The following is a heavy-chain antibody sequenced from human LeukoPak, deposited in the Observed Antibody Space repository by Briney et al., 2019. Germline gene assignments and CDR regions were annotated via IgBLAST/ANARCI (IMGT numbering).Heavy chain of an antibody. CDR1: GYTFTNFG. Sequence: ASVKVSCQTSGYTFTNFGISWVRQAPGQGLEWMGWVSPYNANTNYAQKLQGRVTMTTDTSTSTAYMELRSLRSDDTAVYYCARDQYGGNDYWGQGTLVTVSS. D-gene: IGHD2-8*01. J-gene: IGHJ4*02. CDR3: ARDQYGGNDY. CDR2: VSPYNANT. V-gene: IGHV1-18*01.